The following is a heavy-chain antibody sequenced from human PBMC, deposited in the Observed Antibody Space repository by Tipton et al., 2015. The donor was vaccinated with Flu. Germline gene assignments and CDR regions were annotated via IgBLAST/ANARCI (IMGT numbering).Heavy chain of an antibody. Sequence: GLVKPSETLSLTCAVSGYYISSGYYWGWIRQPPGKGLEWIGSIFHSGTTYYNPSLKSRVTISVDTSKNQFSLKLTSVTAADTAVYYCARDRWEYARGFDSWGQGTLVTVSP. V-gene: IGHV4-38-2*02. CDR1: GYYISSGYY. D-gene: IGHD2-2*01. CDR3: ARDRWEYARGFDS. CDR2: IFHSGTT. J-gene: IGHJ4*02.